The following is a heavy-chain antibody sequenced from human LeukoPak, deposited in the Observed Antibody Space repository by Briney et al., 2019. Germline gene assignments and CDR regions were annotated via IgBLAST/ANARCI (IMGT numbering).Heavy chain of an antibody. CDR1: GYTFTIYG. CDR3: ARADRLHGGPYLIGP. J-gene: IGHJ5*02. Sequence: GASVKVSCKASGYTFTIYGISWVRQAPGQGREWVGWISAYNGNTNYAQKLQGRVTMTTDTSTSTAYMEVNWLTSDDTAMYYCARADRLHGGPYLIGPWGQGTLVTVSS. V-gene: IGHV1-18*01. D-gene: IGHD3-16*01. CDR2: ISAYNGNT.